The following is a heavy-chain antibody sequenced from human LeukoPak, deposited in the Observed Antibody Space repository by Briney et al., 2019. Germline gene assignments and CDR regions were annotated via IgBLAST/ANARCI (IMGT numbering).Heavy chain of an antibody. D-gene: IGHD3-16*01. CDR3: ARAFGPLNWFDP. Sequence: ASVKVSCKASGYTFTGYYMHWVRQAPGQGLEWMGWINPNSGGTNYAQKFQGRVTMTRDTSISTAYMELSRLRSDDTAVYYCARAFGPLNWFDPWGQGTLVTVSS. CDR2: INPNSGGT. V-gene: IGHV1-2*02. CDR1: GYTFTGYY. J-gene: IGHJ5*02.